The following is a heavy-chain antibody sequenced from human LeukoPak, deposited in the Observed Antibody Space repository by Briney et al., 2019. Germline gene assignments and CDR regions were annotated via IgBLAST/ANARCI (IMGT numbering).Heavy chain of an antibody. CDR3: ARDMVRGVIIRGYSDY. V-gene: IGHV3-30*03. J-gene: IGHJ4*02. CDR1: GITLSNYG. CDR2: ISYDGSNK. D-gene: IGHD3-10*01. Sequence: PGGSLRLSCAVSGITLSNYGMSWVRQAPGEGLEWVAFISYDGSNKYYADSVKGRFTISRDNSKNTLYLQMNSLRAEDTAVYYCARDMVRGVIIRGYSDYWGQGTLVTVSS.